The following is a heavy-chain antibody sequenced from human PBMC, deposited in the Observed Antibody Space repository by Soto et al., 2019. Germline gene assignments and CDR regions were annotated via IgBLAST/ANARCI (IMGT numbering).Heavy chain of an antibody. J-gene: IGHJ3*02. D-gene: IGHD1-7*01. CDR2: ISYDGSNK. V-gene: IGHV3-30*18. CDR1: GFTFSSYG. CDR3: AKDHGLELREGAFDI. Sequence: QVQLVESGGGVVQPGRSLRLSCAASGFTFSSYGMHWVRQAPGKGLEWVAVISYDGSNKYYADSVKGRFTISRDNSKNTLYLQMNSLRAEDTAVYYCAKDHGLELREGAFDIWGKGTMVTVSS.